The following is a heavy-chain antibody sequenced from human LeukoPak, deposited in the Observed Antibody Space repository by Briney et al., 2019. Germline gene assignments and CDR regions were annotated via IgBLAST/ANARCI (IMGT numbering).Heavy chain of an antibody. Sequence: ASVKVSCKASGGTLSSYAISWVRQAPGQGLEWMGGIIPIFGTANYAQKFQGRVTITADESTSTAYMELSSLRSEDTAVYYCARVGGIVVVPAAMAPDDAFDIWGQGTMVTVSS. D-gene: IGHD2-2*01. J-gene: IGHJ3*02. CDR1: GGTLSSYA. CDR2: IIPIFGTA. V-gene: IGHV1-69*13. CDR3: ARVGGIVVVPAAMAPDDAFDI.